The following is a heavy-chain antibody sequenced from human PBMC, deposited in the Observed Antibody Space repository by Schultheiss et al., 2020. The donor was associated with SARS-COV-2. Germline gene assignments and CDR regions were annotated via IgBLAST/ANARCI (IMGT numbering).Heavy chain of an antibody. Sequence: ASVKVSCKASGGTFSSYAISWVRQAPGQGLEWMGGINAGNGNTKYSQKFQGRVTITRDTSASTAYMELSSLRSEDTAVYYCARDPLYSSSWYYYYGMDVWGQGTTVTVSS. J-gene: IGHJ6*02. CDR1: GGTFSSYA. CDR3: ARDPLYSSSWYYYYGMDV. D-gene: IGHD6-13*01. V-gene: IGHV1-3*01. CDR2: INAGNGNT.